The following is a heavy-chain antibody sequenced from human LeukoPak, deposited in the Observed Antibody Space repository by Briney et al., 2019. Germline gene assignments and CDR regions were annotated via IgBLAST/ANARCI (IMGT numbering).Heavy chain of an antibody. J-gene: IGHJ6*04. CDR3: ATDAHQYSNRGDV. Sequence: GASVKVSCKASGYTFTDYYMHWVQQAPGKGLEWMGRVDPEDGETIYAERFQGRVTITADTSRDTAYMELSSLRSEDTAIYYCATDAHQYSNRGDVWGKGTTVTVSS. CDR2: VDPEDGET. D-gene: IGHD1-14*01. CDR1: GYTFTDYY. V-gene: IGHV1-69-2*01.